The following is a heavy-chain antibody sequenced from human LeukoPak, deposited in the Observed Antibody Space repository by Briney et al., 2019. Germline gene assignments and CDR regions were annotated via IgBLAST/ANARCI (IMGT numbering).Heavy chain of an antibody. CDR2: ISSGSSTI. Sequence: GGSLRLSCAASGFIFSNFGMTWVRQAPGKGLEWVSYISSGSSTIHYADSVKGRFTISRDNAKNSLYLQMNSLRDEDTALYYCARPLPTVSTLFDYWGQGTLVTVSS. V-gene: IGHV3-48*02. D-gene: IGHD4-17*01. CDR3: ARPLPTVSTLFDY. CDR1: GFIFSNFG. J-gene: IGHJ4*02.